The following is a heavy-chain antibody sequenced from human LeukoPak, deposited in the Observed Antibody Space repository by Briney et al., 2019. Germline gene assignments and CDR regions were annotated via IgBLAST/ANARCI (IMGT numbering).Heavy chain of an antibody. V-gene: IGHV3-30*02. CDR3: ARDPGYSYGPTWALDY. Sequence: GGSLRLSCAASGFTFSSYGMHWVRQAPGKGLEWVAFIRYDGSNKYYADSVKGRFTISRDNSKNTLYLQMNSLRAEDTAVYYCARDPGYSYGPTWALDYWGQGTLVTVSS. J-gene: IGHJ4*02. CDR1: GFTFSSYG. CDR2: IRYDGSNK. D-gene: IGHD5-18*01.